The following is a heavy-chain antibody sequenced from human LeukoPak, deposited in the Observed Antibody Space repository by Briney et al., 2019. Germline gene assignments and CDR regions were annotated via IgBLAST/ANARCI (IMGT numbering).Heavy chain of an antibody. Sequence: GGSLRLSCAASGFTFSSYSMNWVRQAPGKGLEWVSYISGRSSTKYYADSVKGRFTISRYNAENSLYLQMNSLRVEDTAVYYCARVPLDTGTYSLYYWGQGTLVTVSS. CDR2: ISGRSSTK. J-gene: IGHJ4*02. CDR3: ARVPLDTGTYSLYY. CDR1: GFTFSSYS. D-gene: IGHD4-17*01. V-gene: IGHV3-48*01.